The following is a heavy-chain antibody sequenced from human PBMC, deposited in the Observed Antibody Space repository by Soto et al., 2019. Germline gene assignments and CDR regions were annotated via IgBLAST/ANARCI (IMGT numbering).Heavy chain of an antibody. Sequence: GGSLRLSCAASGFTCSSYGVHWVRQAPGKGLEWVAVIWYDGSNKYYADSVKGRFTISRDNAKNTLYLQMNSLRAEDTAVYYCARSGDLDYWGQGTLVTVSS. CDR2: IWYDGSNK. V-gene: IGHV3-33*01. J-gene: IGHJ4*02. CDR3: ARSGDLDY. D-gene: IGHD2-21*02. CDR1: GFTCSSYG.